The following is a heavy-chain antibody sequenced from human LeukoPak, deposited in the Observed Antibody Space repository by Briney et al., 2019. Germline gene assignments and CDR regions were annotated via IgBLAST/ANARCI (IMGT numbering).Heavy chain of an antibody. CDR2: VDGGGDGT. CDR3: AKQSAGSAAWYSLHYDF. D-gene: IGHD6-13*01. V-gene: IGHV3-23*01. CDR1: GFTLSSYA. J-gene: IGHJ4*02. Sequence: DPGGSLRLSCAASGFTLSSYAMTWVRQAPGRGLEWVSSVDGGGDGTYYADSVKGRFTISRDNSKDTLYLQMNGLRAEDTAVYFCAKQSAGSAAWYSLHYDFWGQGTLVTVSS.